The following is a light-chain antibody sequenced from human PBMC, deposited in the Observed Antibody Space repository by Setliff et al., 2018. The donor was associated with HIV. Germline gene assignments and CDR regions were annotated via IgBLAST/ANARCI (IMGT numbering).Light chain of an antibody. CDR1: SSDVGGYNY. Sequence: QSVLAQPASVSGSPGQSITISCTGSSSDVGGYNYVSWYQQHPGKAPKLMIYDVSQRPSGVSDRFSGSKSGITASLTISGLQPEDESDYYCSSYTASGTVVFGGGTKGTV. V-gene: IGLV2-14*03. J-gene: IGLJ3*02. CDR3: SSYTASGTVV. CDR2: DVS.